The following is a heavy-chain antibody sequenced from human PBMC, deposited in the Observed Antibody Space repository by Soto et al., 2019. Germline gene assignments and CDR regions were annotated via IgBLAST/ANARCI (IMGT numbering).Heavy chain of an antibody. Sequence: GVSLRLSCTASGFTFNSHAMSWVRRAPGKGLEWVSAVDAGGTYTYYADSVKGRFTISRDNSKNMLFLQMNSLGAEDTALYYCARHSGTNQGGRNFDSWRQGILVAFAS. CDR3: ARHSGTNQGGRNFDS. CDR1: GFTFNSHA. J-gene: IGHJ4*02. D-gene: IGHD5-12*01. V-gene: IGHV3-23*01. CDR2: VDAGGTYT.